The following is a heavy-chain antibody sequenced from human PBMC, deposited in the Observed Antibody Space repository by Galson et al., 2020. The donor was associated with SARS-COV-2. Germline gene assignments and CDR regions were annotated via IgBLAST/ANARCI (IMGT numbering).Heavy chain of an antibody. Sequence: SEPLSLTCTVSGVSLSSGGYFWGCIRQYPGKGLEWIGYIYNPGSAYYNSSLESLLTLSIDTSKNQFSLRLTSVTAADTAIYYCARGNSVYEAFDIWGKGTVVTVSS. CDR2: IYNPGSA. J-gene: IGHJ3*02. V-gene: IGHV4-31*01. CDR1: GVSLSSGGYF. CDR3: ARGNSVYEAFDI. D-gene: IGHD5-12*01.